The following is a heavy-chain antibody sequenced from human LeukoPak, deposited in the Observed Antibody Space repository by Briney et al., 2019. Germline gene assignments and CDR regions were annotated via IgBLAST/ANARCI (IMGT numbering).Heavy chain of an antibody. J-gene: IGHJ4*02. CDR1: GFTFSSYS. CDR3: AKDLSHRDYFDSSGSYPGYFDY. Sequence: PGGSLRLSCAASGFTFSSYSMNWVRQAPGKGLEWVSYISSSSSTIYYADSVKGRFTISRDNSRNTLYLQMNSLRADDTAVYYCAKDLSHRDYFDSSGSYPGYFDYWGQGTLVTVSS. D-gene: IGHD3-22*01. CDR2: ISSSSSTI. V-gene: IGHV3-48*01.